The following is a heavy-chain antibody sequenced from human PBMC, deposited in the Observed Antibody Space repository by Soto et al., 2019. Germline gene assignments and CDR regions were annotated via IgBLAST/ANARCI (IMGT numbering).Heavy chain of an antibody. Sequence: ASVKVSCKVSGYTLTELSMHWVRQAPGKGLEWMGGFDPEDGETIYAQKFQGRVTMTEDTSTDTAYMGLSSLRSEDTAVYYCATDLGSGWYYFDYWGQGTLVTVSS. J-gene: IGHJ4*02. CDR3: ATDLGSGWYYFDY. D-gene: IGHD6-19*01. CDR2: FDPEDGET. CDR1: GYTLTELS. V-gene: IGHV1-24*01.